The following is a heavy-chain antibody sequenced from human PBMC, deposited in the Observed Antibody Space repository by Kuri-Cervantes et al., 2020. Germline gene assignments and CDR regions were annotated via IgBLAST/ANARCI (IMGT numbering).Heavy chain of an antibody. V-gene: IGHV1-18*01. CDR1: GYTFTSYG. J-gene: IGHJ6*02. D-gene: IGHD3-3*01. CDR2: ISAYNGNT. CDR3: ARDVTIFGVVRLTYYYGMDV. Sequence: ASVKVSCKASGYTFTSYGISWVRQAPGQGLEWMGWISAYNGNTNYAQKLQGRVTMTTDTSTSTAYMELRSLRAEDTAVYYCARDVTIFGVVRLTYYYGMDVWGQGTTVTVSS.